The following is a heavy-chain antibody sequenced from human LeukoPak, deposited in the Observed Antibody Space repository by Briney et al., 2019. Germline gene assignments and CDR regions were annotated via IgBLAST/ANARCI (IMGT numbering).Heavy chain of an antibody. CDR3: ARGETSSYDY. J-gene: IGHJ4*02. CDR1: GFTVSSNY. V-gene: IGHV3-53*05. CDR2: IYSSGTT. D-gene: IGHD2-2*01. Sequence: PGGSLRLSCAASGFTVSSNYMNWVRQAPGKGPEWVSVIYSSGTTYCADSVKGRFTISRDNSKNTLDLQMNGLRTEDTAVYYCARGETSSYDYWGQGTLVTVSS.